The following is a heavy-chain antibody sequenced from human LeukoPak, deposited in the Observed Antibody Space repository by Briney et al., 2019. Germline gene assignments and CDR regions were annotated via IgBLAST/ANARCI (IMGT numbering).Heavy chain of an antibody. D-gene: IGHD6-19*01. CDR1: GYTFTSYY. Sequence: GASVKVSCRASGYTFTSYYMHWVRRAPGQGLEWMGIINPSGGSTSYAQKFQGRVTMTRDTSTSTVYMELSSLRSEDTAVYYCARGLPGRLISPRAVAGTGYYFDYWGQGTLVTVSS. CDR2: INPSGGST. V-gene: IGHV1-46*01. J-gene: IGHJ4*02. CDR3: ARGLPGRLISPRAVAGTGYYFDY.